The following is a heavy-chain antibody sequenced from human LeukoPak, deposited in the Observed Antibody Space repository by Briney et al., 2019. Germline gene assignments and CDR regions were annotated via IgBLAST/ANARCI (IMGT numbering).Heavy chain of an antibody. Sequence: SETLSLTCTVSGGSISSYYWSWIRQPPGKGLEWIGYIYYSGSTNYNPSLKSRVTISVDTSKNQFSLKLSSATAADTAVYYCARGEFGELSGYWGQGTLVTVSS. CDR1: GGSISSYY. D-gene: IGHD3-10*01. J-gene: IGHJ4*02. V-gene: IGHV4-59*01. CDR2: IYYSGST. CDR3: ARGEFGELSGY.